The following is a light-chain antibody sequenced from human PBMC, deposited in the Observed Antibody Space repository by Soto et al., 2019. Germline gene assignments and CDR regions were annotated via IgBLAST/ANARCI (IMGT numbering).Light chain of an antibody. CDR1: SSDVGGYNY. CDR3: CSYAGSYTPHVV. Sequence: QSALTQPRSVSGSPGQSVTISCTGTSSDVGGYNYVSWYQQHPGKAPKLMIYDVSKRPSGVPDRFSGSKSGNTASRTISGLQAEDEADYYCCSYAGSYTPHVVFGGGTKVTVL. CDR2: DVS. V-gene: IGLV2-11*01. J-gene: IGLJ2*01.